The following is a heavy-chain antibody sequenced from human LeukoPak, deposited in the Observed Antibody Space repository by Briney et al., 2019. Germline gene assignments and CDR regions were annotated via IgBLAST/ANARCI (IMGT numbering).Heavy chain of an antibody. CDR3: ARRDSSSSNAFDI. CDR1: GFTVSSTY. V-gene: IGHV3-66*01. CDR2: IYSGGNT. J-gene: IGHJ3*02. D-gene: IGHD6-6*01. Sequence: GGSLRLSCAASGFTVSSTYMSWVRQAPGKGLEWGSVIYSGGNTYYADSVKGRFTISRDNSKNTLYLQMSSLRAEDTAVYYCARRDSSSSNAFDIWGQGTMVTVSS.